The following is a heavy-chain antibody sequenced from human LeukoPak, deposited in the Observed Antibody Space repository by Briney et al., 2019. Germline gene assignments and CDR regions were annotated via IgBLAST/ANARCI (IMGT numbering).Heavy chain of an antibody. CDR3: ASEYGDSSYCGGDCYTDD. D-gene: IGHD2-21*01. J-gene: IGHJ4*02. CDR1: GYTFTGYY. V-gene: IGHV1-2*02. CDR2: INPNSGGT. Sequence: GASVKVSCKASGYTFTGYYMHWVRQAPGQGLEWMGWINPNSGGTNYAQKFQGRVTMTRDTSISTAYMELGRLRSDDTAVYYCASEYGDSSYCGGDCYTDDWGQGTLVTVSS.